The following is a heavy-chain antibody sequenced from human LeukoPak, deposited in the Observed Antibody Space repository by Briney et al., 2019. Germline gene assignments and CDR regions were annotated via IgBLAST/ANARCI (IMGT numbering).Heavy chain of an antibody. CDR2: IYYSGST. V-gene: IGHV4-59*01. Sequence: SETLSLTCTVSGGSIRGYYWSWIRQPPGKGLEWIGYIYYSGSTNYNPSLKSRVTISVDTSKNQFSLKLSSVTAADTAVYYCARYYYYYMDVWGKGTTVTVSS. CDR3: ARYYYYYMDV. J-gene: IGHJ6*03. CDR1: GGSIRGYY.